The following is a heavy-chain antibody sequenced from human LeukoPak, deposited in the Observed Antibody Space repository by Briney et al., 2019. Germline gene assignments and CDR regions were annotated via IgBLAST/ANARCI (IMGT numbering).Heavy chain of an antibody. Sequence: SETLSLTCTVSGGSISSYYWSWIRQPPGKGLEWMGYIYYSGSTNYNPSLESRVTISVDTSKNQFSLKLRAVTAADTDVYYWAREGSEVLLWFGESHDAFDIWGQGTMVTVSS. CDR3: AREGSEVLLWFGESHDAFDI. J-gene: IGHJ3*02. CDR1: GGSISSYY. D-gene: IGHD3-10*01. CDR2: IYYSGST. V-gene: IGHV4-59*01.